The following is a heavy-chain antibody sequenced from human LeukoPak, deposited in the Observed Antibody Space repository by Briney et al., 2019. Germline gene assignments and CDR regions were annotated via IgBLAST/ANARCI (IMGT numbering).Heavy chain of an antibody. Sequence: GGSLRLSCVASRVTFSSYGMHWVRQAPGKGLEWVAAVSYDGTNKYYVDSVKGRFTISRDNSKNTLYLQMNSLRAEDTAVYYCGTVDYRDYGFDYWGQGTLVTVSS. CDR3: GTVDYRDYGFDY. CDR2: VSYDGTNK. CDR1: RVTFSSYG. J-gene: IGHJ4*02. V-gene: IGHV3-30*03. D-gene: IGHD4-17*01.